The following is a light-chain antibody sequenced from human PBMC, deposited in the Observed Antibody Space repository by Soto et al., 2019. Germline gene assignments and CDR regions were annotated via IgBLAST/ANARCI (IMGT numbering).Light chain of an antibody. CDR3: SSYAGSNHLV. J-gene: IGLJ2*01. CDR1: SSDVGGYKY. CDR2: EFS. V-gene: IGLV2-8*01. Sequence: QSALTQPPSASGSPGQSVTISCAGTSSDVGGYKYVSWYQQHPGKVPKLIIYEFSERPSGVPERFSGSKSGNTASLTVSGLQAEDEAYYYFSSYAGSNHLVFGGGTKLTVL.